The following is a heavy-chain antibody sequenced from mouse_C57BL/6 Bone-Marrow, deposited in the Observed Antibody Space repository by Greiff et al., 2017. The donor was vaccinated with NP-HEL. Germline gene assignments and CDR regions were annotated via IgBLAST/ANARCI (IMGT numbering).Heavy chain of an antibody. CDR1: GYSFTSYY. D-gene: IGHD3-1*01. J-gene: IGHJ4*01. V-gene: IGHV1-66*01. CDR2: IYPGSGNT. Sequence: QVQLQQSGPELVKPGASVKISCKASGYSFTSYYIHWVKQRPGQGLEWIGWIYPGSGNTTYNEKFKGKATLTADTSSSTASMQLSSLTSEDAAVYYCTRRGEQLHYYAMDDWGQGTSVTVAS. CDR3: TRRGEQLHYYAMDD.